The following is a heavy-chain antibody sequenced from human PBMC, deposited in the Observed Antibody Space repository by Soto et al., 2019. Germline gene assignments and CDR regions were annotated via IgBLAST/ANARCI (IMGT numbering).Heavy chain of an antibody. Sequence: SETLSLTCAVYGGSVNGYYLNWIRQPAGKGLEWIGEINHTGGTDYNPSLKSRVTMSVDTSKNQFSLRLSSVTAADKAIYYCATRITVFGLLIPPFDPWGQGTQVTVSS. CDR3: ATRITVFGLLIPPFDP. CDR1: GGSVNGYY. D-gene: IGHD3-3*01. J-gene: IGHJ5*02. V-gene: IGHV4-34*01. CDR2: INHTGGT.